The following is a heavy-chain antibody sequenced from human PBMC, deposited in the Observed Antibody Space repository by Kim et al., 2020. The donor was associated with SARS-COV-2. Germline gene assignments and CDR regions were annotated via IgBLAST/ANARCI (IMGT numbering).Heavy chain of an antibody. CDR3: AKAETYYYGSGSSDY. CDR1: GFTFDDYA. J-gene: IGHJ4*02. CDR2: ISWNSGSI. Sequence: GGSLRLSCAASGFTFDDYAMHWVRQAPGKGLEWVSGISWNSGSIGYADSVKGLFTISRDNAKNSLYLQMNSLRAEYTALYYCAKAETYYYGSGSSDYWGQGTLVTVSS. V-gene: IGHV3-9*01. D-gene: IGHD3-10*01.